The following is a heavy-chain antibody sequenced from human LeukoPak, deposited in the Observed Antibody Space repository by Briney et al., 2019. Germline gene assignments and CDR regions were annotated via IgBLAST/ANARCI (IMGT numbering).Heavy chain of an antibody. CDR3: ARVSGYGDQDDAFDI. D-gene: IGHD4-17*01. J-gene: IGHJ3*02. Sequence: GASVKVSCKVSGYSLTELSMHWVRQAPGKGLEWMGGFDPKDGETIYAQKFQGRVTMTEDTSTDTAYMELSSLRSEDTAVYYCARVSGYGDQDDAFDIWGQGTMVTVSS. V-gene: IGHV1-24*01. CDR2: FDPKDGET. CDR1: GYSLTELS.